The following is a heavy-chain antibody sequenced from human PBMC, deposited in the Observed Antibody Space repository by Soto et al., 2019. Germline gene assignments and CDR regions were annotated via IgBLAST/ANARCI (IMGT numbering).Heavy chain of an antibody. J-gene: IGHJ3*02. Sequence: GGSLRLSCAASGFTFDDYAMHWVRQAPGKGLEWVSGISWNSGSIGYADSAKGRFTISRDNAKNSLYLQMNSLRAEDTALYYCAKDVFFGYCSSTSCPRGAFDIWGQGTMVTVSS. D-gene: IGHD2-2*01. CDR1: GFTFDDYA. V-gene: IGHV3-9*01. CDR3: AKDVFFGYCSSTSCPRGAFDI. CDR2: ISWNSGSI.